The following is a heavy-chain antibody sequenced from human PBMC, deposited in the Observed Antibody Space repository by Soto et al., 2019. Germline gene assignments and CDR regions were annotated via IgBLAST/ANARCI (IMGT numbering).Heavy chain of an antibody. Sequence: ASVKVSCKASGGTFSSYAISWVRQAPGQGLEWMGGIIPIFGTANYAQKFQGRVTITADESTSTAYMELSSLRSEDTAVYYCASTRTTVRSYYGMDVWGQGSTVTVS. CDR2: IIPIFGTA. J-gene: IGHJ6*02. CDR3: ASTRTTVRSYYGMDV. V-gene: IGHV1-69*13. CDR1: GGTFSSYA. D-gene: IGHD4-17*01.